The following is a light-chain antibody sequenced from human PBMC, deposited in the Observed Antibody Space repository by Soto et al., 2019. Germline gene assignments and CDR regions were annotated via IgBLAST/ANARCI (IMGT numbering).Light chain of an antibody. CDR1: QSVSSSY. V-gene: IGKV3-20*01. CDR2: GAS. CDR3: QQYGSSPYT. Sequence: EIVLTQSPGTLSLSPGERATLSCRASQSVSSSYLAWYLQKPGQAPRLLIYGASSRATGIPDRFSGSGSGTDFTLTISRLEPEDFAVYYCQQYGSSPYTFGQGTKLAIK. J-gene: IGKJ2*01.